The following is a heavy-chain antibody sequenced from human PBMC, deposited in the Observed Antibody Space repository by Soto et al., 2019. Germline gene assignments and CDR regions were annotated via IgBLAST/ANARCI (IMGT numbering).Heavy chain of an antibody. CDR2: ISSSSSTI. V-gene: IGHV3-48*01. Sequence: GGSLRLSCAASGFTFSSYSMNWVRQAPGKGLEWVSYISSSSSTIYYADSVKGRFTISRDNAKNSLYLQMNSLRAEDTAVYYCARTTPSRLLRYIDLWGRGTLVTVSS. J-gene: IGHJ2*01. CDR3: ARTTPSRLLRYIDL. CDR1: GFTFSSYS. D-gene: IGHD1-26*01.